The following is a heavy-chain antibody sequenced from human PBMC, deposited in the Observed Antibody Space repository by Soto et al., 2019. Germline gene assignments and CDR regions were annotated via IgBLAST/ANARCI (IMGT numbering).Heavy chain of an antibody. V-gene: IGHV3-66*01. CDR1: GFTVSSNY. CDR3: ARNFKLWFWVYSYYYYYMYV. J-gene: IGHJ6*03. Sequence: GGSMRLSCTASGFTVSSNYMIWVRQAPGKGPEWVSVIYSGGITFHADSVRGRFTISRDNSKNTVFLQVNSLRAEDTAVYYCARNFKLWFWVYSYYYYYMYVLAQGTTVTVS. CDR2: IYSGGIT. D-gene: IGHD3-10*01.